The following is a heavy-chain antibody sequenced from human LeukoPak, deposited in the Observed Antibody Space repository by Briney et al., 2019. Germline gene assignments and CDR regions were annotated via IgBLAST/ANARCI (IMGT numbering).Heavy chain of an antibody. Sequence: PSETLSLTCTVSGGSISSSSYYWGWIRQPPGKGLEWIGSIYYSGSTYYNPSLKSRVTISVDTSKNQFSLKLSSVTAADTAVYYCARDAPSATGELDYWGQGTLVTVSS. V-gene: IGHV4-39*02. D-gene: IGHD7-27*01. CDR1: GGSISSSSYY. CDR2: IYYSGST. J-gene: IGHJ4*02. CDR3: ARDAPSATGELDY.